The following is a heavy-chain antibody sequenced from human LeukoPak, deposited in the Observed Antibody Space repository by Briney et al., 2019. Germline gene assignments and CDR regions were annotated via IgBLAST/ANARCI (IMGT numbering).Heavy chain of an antibody. CDR2: IYYSGST. CDR3: ARDHKGGDGADAFDI. Sequence: SETLSLTCTVSGGSIGSYYWSWIRKPPGKGMEWIGYIYYSGSTNYNPSLKSRVTISVDTSKNQFSLKLSSVTAADTAVYYCARDHKGGDGADAFDIWGHGTMVTVSS. CDR1: GGSIGSYY. J-gene: IGHJ3*02. D-gene: IGHD5-24*01. V-gene: IGHV4-59*12.